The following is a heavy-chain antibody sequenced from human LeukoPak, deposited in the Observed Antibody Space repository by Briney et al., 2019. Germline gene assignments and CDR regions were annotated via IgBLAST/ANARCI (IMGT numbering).Heavy chain of an antibody. Sequence: GGSLRLSCAASGFTFSSYWMSWVRQAPGKGLEWVADIKQDGSEKYYVDSVKGRFTISRDNAKNSLYLQMNSLRAEDTAVYYCARDVGAALVRWFDYWGQGTLVTVSS. V-gene: IGHV3-7*01. CDR2: IKQDGSEK. D-gene: IGHD6-6*01. J-gene: IGHJ4*02. CDR1: GFTFSSYW. CDR3: ARDVGAALVRWFDY.